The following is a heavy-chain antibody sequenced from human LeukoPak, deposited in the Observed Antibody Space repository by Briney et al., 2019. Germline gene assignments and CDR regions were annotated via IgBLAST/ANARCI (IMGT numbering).Heavy chain of an antibody. D-gene: IGHD3-10*01. J-gene: IGHJ6*02. V-gene: IGHV3-30*18. CDR2: ISFDGTNL. CDR1: GFAFSSYG. CDR3: AKDGKYYGSGSYMTCMDV. Sequence: GALRLSCTASGFAFSSYGMHWVRQAPGKGLEWVAVISFDGTNLYYADSVKGRFTISRDTSKNTLYLQMNSLRAEDTAVYYCAKDGKYYGSGSYMTCMDVWGQGTTVTVSS.